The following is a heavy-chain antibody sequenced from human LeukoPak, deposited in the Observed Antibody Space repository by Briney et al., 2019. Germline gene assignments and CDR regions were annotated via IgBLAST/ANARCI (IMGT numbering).Heavy chain of an antibody. CDR3: ARDNSVEDTAWWFDP. V-gene: IGHV1-18*01. CDR1: GYTFTTYG. CDR2: ISGYNGNT. J-gene: IGHJ5*02. Sequence: GASVKVSCKTSGYTFTTYGILWVRQAPGQGLEWMGWISGYNGNTNFARKLQGRVTMTTDTSTSTAYMELRSLRSEDTAVYYCARDNSVEDTAWWFDPWGQGTLVTVSS. D-gene: IGHD4-23*01.